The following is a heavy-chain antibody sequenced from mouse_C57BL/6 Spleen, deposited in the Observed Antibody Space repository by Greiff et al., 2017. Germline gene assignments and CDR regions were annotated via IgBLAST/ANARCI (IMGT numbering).Heavy chain of an antibody. CDR1: GYTFTSYG. V-gene: IGHV1-81*01. Sequence: QVQLLQSGAELARPGASVKLSCKASGYTFTSYGISWVKQRTGQGLEWIGEIFPRSGNTDYNEKFTGKATLTADKSSSTAYMELRSLTSDYSAVYFCARSPLLPHFAYWGQGTPLTVSS. CDR3: ARSPLLPHFAY. CDR2: IFPRSGNT. D-gene: IGHD1-1*01. J-gene: IGHJ2*01.